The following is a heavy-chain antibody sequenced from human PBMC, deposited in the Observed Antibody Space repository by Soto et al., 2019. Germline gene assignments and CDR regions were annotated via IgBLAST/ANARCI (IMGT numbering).Heavy chain of an antibody. CDR2: IKSKTDGGTT. D-gene: IGHD5-18*01. Sequence: PGGSLRLSCAASGFTFSNAWMSWVRQAPGKGLEWVGRIKSKTDGGTTDYAAPVKGRFTISRDDSKNTLYLQMNSLKTEDTAVCYCTRPSYTAPVGYWGQGTLVTVSS. V-gene: IGHV3-15*01. CDR3: TRPSYTAPVGY. J-gene: IGHJ4*02. CDR1: GFTFSNAW.